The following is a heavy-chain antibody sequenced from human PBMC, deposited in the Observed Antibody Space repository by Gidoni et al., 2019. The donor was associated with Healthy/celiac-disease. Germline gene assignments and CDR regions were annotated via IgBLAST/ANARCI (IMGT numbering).Heavy chain of an antibody. CDR2: MNPNSGNT. CDR1: GYTFTRYH. V-gene: IGHV1-8*01. J-gene: IGHJ6*02. CDR3: ARQWPDIVVVPAARRRYYYYYGMDV. Sequence: QAQLVQSGAEVKKPGASVKVSCKASGYTFTRYHINWVRQATGQGLEWMGWMNPNSGNTGYAQKFQGRVTMTRNTSISTAYMELSSLRSEDTAVYYCARQWPDIVVVPAARRRYYYYYGMDVWGQGTTVTVSS. D-gene: IGHD2-2*01.